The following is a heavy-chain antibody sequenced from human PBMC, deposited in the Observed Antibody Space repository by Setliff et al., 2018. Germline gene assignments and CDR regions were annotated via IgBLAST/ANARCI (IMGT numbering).Heavy chain of an antibody. V-gene: IGHV4-38-2*02. J-gene: IGHJ4*02. CDR3: ARDLGHGGDSDY. CDR1: GYSISSGYI. D-gene: IGHD2-21*02. CDR2: IGHTGSI. Sequence: KPSETLSLTCTVSGYSISSGYIWGWIRQPPGKGLEWVGNIGHTGSINYNPSLKSRLTISRETSKNQVSLNLNSVTATDTAVYHCARDLGHGGDSDYWGQGILVTVSS.